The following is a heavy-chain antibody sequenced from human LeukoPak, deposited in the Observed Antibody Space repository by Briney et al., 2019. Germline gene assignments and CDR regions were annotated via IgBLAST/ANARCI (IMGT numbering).Heavy chain of an antibody. V-gene: IGHV3-30*02. D-gene: IGHD2-15*01. J-gene: IGHJ3*02. CDR2: IRYDGSNK. CDR3: AKAYFNCSGGSCYYPDAFDI. CDR1: GFTFSSYG. Sequence: GGSLRLSCAASGFTFSSYGMHWVRQAPGKGLEWVAFIRYDGSNKYYADSVKGRFTISRDNSKNTLYLQMNSLRAEDTAVYYCAKAYFNCSGGSCYYPDAFDIWGQGTMFTVSS.